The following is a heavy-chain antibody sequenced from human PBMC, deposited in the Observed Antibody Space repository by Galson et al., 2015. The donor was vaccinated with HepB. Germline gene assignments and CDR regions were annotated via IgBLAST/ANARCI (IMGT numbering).Heavy chain of an antibody. V-gene: IGHV4-59*01. J-gene: IGHJ2*01. CDR1: GGSISSYY. CDR2: IYYSGST. CDR3: AGAYSSGQNGIGEYFDL. Sequence: ETLSLTCTVSGGSISSYYWSWIRQPPGKGLEWIGYIYYSGSTNYNPSLKSRVTISVDTSKNQFSLKLSSVTAADTAVYYCAGAYSSGQNGIGEYFDLWGRGTLVTVSS. D-gene: IGHD6-19*01.